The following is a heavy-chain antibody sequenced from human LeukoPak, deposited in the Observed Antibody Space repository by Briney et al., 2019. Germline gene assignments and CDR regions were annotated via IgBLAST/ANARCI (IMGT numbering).Heavy chain of an antibody. CDR2: ISWNSGSI. V-gene: IGHV3-9*01. CDR1: GFTFDDYA. Sequence: GRSLRLSCAASGFTFDDYATHWVRQAPGKGLEWVSGISWNSGSIGYADSVKGRFTISRDNAKNSLYLQMNSLRAEDTALYYCAKDTDLGDYLDYWGQGTLVTVSS. J-gene: IGHJ4*02. CDR3: AKDTDLGDYLDY.